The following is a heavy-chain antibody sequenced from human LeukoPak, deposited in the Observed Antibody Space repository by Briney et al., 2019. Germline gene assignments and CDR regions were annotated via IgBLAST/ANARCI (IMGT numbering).Heavy chain of an antibody. Sequence: GGSLRLSCAASGFSVSSNYMSWVRQAPGKGLEWVSVIYSGGSTYYADSVKGRLTISRDNSKNTLYLQMNSLRAEDTAVYYCARAARQDYYFDYWGQGTLVTVSS. CDR3: ARAARQDYYFDY. V-gene: IGHV3-66*02. J-gene: IGHJ4*02. CDR2: IYSGGST. CDR1: GFSVSSNY. D-gene: IGHD6-6*01.